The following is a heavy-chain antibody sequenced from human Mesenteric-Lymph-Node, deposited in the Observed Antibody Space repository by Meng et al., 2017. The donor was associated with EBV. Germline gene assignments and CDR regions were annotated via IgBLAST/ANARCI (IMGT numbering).Heavy chain of an antibody. V-gene: IGHV4-4*02. CDR2: NSHTGRT. CDR1: GYSISVIRW. CDR3: ARSPGWYSLDY. J-gene: IGHJ4*02. Sequence: GPARWNPAGPTSFTSSVFGYSISVIRWVSWAPQSPGKGLEWIKENSHTGRTAYNPSLKSRVTISADKSKNQFSLKLNSVTAADTSLYYCARSPGWYSLDYWGQGTLVTVSS. D-gene: IGHD6-19*01.